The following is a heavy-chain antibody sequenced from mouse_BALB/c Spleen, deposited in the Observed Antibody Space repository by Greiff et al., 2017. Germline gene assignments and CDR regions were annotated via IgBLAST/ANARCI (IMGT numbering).Heavy chain of an antibody. V-gene: IGHV5-12-2*01. CDR2: ISNGGGST. J-gene: IGHJ4*01. CDR1: GFTFSSYT. D-gene: IGHD1-1*01. Sequence: EVQVVESGGGLVQPGGSLKLSCAASGFTFSSYTMSWVRQTPEKRLEWVAYISNGGGSTYYPDTVKGRFTISRDNAKNTLYLQMSSLKSEDTAMYYCARHYYGSSGGYYAMDYGGQGTSVTVSS. CDR3: ARHYYGSSGGYYAMDY.